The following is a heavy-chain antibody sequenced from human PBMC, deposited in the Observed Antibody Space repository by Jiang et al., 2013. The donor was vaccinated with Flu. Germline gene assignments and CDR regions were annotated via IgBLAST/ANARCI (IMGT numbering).Heavy chain of an antibody. J-gene: IGHJ4*02. CDR1: GFSISSGYY. CDR2: IYHTGST. D-gene: IGHD1-26*01. CDR3: ARDGSGSYPTDF. V-gene: IGHV4-38-2*02. Sequence: GPGLVKPSETLSLACTVSGFSISSGYYWGWIRQPPGKGLEWIGSIYHTGSTNYNPSLKSRLTIAVDTSKNQFSLKLTSVTAADTAVYYCARDGSGSYPTDFWGPGTLVTVSS.